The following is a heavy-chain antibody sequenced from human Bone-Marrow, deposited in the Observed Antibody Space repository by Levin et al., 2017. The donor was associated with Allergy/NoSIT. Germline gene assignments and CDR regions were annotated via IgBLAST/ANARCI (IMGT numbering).Heavy chain of an antibody. D-gene: IGHD6-19*01. J-gene: IGHJ4*02. CDR2: IKQDGSAK. Sequence: SCTASGFDLSKFWVNWVRQAPGKGLEWLANIKQDGSAKNYVDSVKGRSTIPRDNAQNTVYLQMNSLRVDDTAVYYCAGGTGWITDQWGQGTLVAVS. V-gene: IGHV3-7*02. CDR3: AGGTGWITDQ. CDR1: GFDLSKFW.